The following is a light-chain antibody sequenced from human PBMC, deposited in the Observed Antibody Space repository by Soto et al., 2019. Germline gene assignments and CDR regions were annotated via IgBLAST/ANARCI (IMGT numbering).Light chain of an antibody. Sequence: DIQMTQSPSSLSASVGDRVTITCRASQGISNYLAWYQQKPGKVPKLLIYAASTLESGVPSRFSGSGSGTDVTLTISSLHPEDVATYYCQKYNSAPWTFGQGTKVEIK. J-gene: IGKJ1*01. CDR3: QKYNSAPWT. CDR2: AAS. CDR1: QGISNY. V-gene: IGKV1-27*01.